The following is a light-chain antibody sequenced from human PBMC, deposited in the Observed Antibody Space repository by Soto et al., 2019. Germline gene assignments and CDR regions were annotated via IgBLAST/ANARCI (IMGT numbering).Light chain of an antibody. CDR1: QSLSGW. J-gene: IGKJ4*01. Sequence: DIQMTQSPSTLSASVGDRVTIACRASQSLSGWLAWYQQKPGKAPKLLIYKASSLESGVPARFSGSGSGTEFTLIISSLQPDDSATYYCQHYNGYPITFGGGTKVEIK. V-gene: IGKV1-5*03. CDR3: QHYNGYPIT. CDR2: KAS.